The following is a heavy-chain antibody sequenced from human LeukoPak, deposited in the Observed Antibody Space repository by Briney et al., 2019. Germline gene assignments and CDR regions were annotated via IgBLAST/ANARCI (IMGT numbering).Heavy chain of an antibody. CDR1: GGSVSNSNYC. Sequence: ASETLSLTCTVSGGSVSNSNYCWGWISQPPGKQLEWIGSIYYSGSPLYNPSLKSRVTISVDTSKNPFSLKLSSVTAADTAVYYCARPLDDNYGGTAFDIWGQGTMVTVSS. J-gene: IGHJ3*02. V-gene: IGHV4-39*01. CDR3: ARPLDDNYGGTAFDI. CDR2: IYYSGSP. D-gene: IGHD4-23*01.